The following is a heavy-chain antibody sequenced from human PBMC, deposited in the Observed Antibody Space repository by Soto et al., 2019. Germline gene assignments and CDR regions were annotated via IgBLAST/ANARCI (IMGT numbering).Heavy chain of an antibody. CDR1: GFSLTTSGVG. CDR3: ARILTATGGHFDS. J-gene: IGHJ4*02. D-gene: IGHD2-8*02. V-gene: IGHV2-5*02. Sequence: SGPTLVNPTQTLTLTFRSSGFSLTTSGVGVGGVRQSPEKTLEWLTLIFWDDDKRYSPSLRSRLTIAKYTSKNQVVLTLTNVEPVDTATYYCARILTATGGHFDSWGQGALVTVSS. CDR2: IFWDDDK.